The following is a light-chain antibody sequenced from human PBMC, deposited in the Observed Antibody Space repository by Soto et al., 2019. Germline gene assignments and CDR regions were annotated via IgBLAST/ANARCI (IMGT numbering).Light chain of an antibody. Sequence: ETVLTQFPATVYLSPGERATLYCRTGQSVKNDSLAWYQQKPGQAPRLLVYGIFNRATGVPARFSGSGSGTDFTLTIRGLEPEDSAVDYCQHYDGSPLTFGQGTKVEIK. CDR3: QHYDGSPLT. J-gene: IGKJ2*01. CDR1: QSVKNDS. CDR2: GIF. V-gene: IGKV3-20*01.